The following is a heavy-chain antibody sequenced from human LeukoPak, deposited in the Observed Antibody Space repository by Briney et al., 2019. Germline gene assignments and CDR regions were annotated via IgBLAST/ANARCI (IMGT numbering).Heavy chain of an antibody. CDR2: INHSGST. D-gene: IGHD4-17*01. J-gene: IGHJ4*02. CDR3: ARGQRHTTVTTSFDY. V-gene: IGHV4-34*01. Sequence: SETLSLTCAVYGGSSSGYYWSWIRQPPGKGLEWIGEINHSGSTNYNPSLKSRVTISVDTSKNQFSLKLSSVTAADTAVYYCARGQRHTTVTTSFDYWGQGTLVTVSS. CDR1: GGSSSGYY.